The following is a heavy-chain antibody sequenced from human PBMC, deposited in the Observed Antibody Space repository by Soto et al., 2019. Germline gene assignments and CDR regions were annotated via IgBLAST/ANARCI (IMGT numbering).Heavy chain of an antibody. J-gene: IGHJ4*02. Sequence: PGGSLRLSCAASGFTFNNYWMNWVRQAPGKGLEWVANLKQDGSEEYYVDSVKGRFTISRDNAKNSLYLQMNSLRAEDTAVYYWSKVFECYYYYRHFDYWGQGTLVTVS. D-gene: IGHD3-16*01. CDR2: LKQDGSEE. V-gene: IGHV3-7*04. CDR1: GFTFNNYW. CDR3: SKVFECYYYYRHFDY.